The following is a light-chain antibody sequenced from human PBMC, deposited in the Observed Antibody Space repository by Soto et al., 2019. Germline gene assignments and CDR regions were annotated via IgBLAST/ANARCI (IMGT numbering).Light chain of an antibody. Sequence: QSVLTQTPSVSGAPGQKITMSCTGSSSNIGAGCDVHWYQQVPGAAPRLLIYADNNRPSGVPDRFSASKSGTSASLVITGLQGEDEANYYCQSYDTSLSGVIFGAGTKVTVL. J-gene: IGLJ2*01. CDR2: ADN. CDR1: SSNIGAGCD. V-gene: IGLV1-40*01. CDR3: QSYDTSLSGVI.